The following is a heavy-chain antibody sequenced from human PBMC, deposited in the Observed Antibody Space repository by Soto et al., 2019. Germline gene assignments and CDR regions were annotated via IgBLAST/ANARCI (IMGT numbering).Heavy chain of an antibody. CDR1: GGSVSSSYY. J-gene: IGHJ6*02. CDR3: ARGHQVTTDYFSYYALDV. CDR2: IFHSGRT. D-gene: IGHD2-21*02. Sequence: SETLSLTCAVSGGSVSSSYYWSWVRQPPGKGLEWIGEIFHSGRTNYNPSLKSRVTMSVDKSNNLFSLKVTSMTAADSAIYYCARGHQVTTDYFSYYALDVWGQGTTVT. V-gene: IGHV4-4*02.